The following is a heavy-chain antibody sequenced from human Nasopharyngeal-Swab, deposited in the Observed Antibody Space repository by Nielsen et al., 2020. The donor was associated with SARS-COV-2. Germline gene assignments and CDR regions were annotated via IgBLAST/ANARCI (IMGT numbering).Heavy chain of an antibody. V-gene: IGHV4-39*07. CDR2: IYYSGST. D-gene: IGHD3-10*01. CDR3: ARERGRGGIWNYYYYYMDV. CDR1: GGSISSSSYY. Sequence: SETLSLTCTVSGGSISSSSYYWGWIRQPPGKGLEWIGSIYYSGSTYYNPSLKSRVTISVDPSKNQFSLKLSSVTAADPAVYYCARERGRGGIWNYYYYYMDVWGKGTTVTVSS. J-gene: IGHJ6*03.